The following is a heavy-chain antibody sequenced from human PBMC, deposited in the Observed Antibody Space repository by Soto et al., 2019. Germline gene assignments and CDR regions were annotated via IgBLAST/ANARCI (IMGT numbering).Heavy chain of an antibody. V-gene: IGHV3-7*04. CDR3: ARVRVQVAGPHRYYYGMDV. D-gene: IGHD6-19*01. J-gene: IGHJ6*02. CDR1: GFTFSSYW. CDR2: IKQVGSEK. Sequence: GGSLRLSCAASGFTFSSYWMSWVRQAPGKGLEWMANIKQVGSEKYYVDSVKGRFTISRDNAKNSLYLQMNSLRAEDTAVYYCARVRVQVAGPHRYYYGMDVWGQGTTVTVSS.